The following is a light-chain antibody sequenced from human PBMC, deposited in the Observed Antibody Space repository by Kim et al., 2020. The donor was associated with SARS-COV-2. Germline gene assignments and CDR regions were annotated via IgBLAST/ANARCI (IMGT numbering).Light chain of an antibody. J-gene: IGLJ3*02. CDR1: NSGIGGYNL. Sequence: GQSITISCTGTNSGIGGYNLVSWYQQHPGKAPQLMIYDVTKRPSGVSNRFPGSKSGNTASLTISGLQAEDEADYYCSSYTSSKTWVFGGGTQLTVL. CDR3: SSYTSSKTWV. CDR2: DVT. V-gene: IGLV2-14*03.